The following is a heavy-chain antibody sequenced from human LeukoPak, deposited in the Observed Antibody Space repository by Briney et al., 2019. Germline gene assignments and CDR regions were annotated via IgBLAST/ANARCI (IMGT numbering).Heavy chain of an antibody. CDR3: ARTMVRGDSDY. J-gene: IGHJ4*02. D-gene: IGHD3-10*01. V-gene: IGHV1-2*06. CDR2: INPNSGGT. CDR1: GYTFTGYY. Sequence: ASVKVSCKASGYTFTGYYMHWVRQAPGQGLEWMGRINPNSGGTDYAQKFQGRVTMTRDTSISTAYMELSRLRSDDTAVYYCARTMVRGDSDYWGQGTLVTVSS.